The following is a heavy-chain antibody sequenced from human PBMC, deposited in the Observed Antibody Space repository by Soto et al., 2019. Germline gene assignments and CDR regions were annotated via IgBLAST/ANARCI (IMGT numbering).Heavy chain of an antibody. J-gene: IGHJ3*01. CDR2: IYGSGSA. D-gene: IGHD4-17*01. Sequence: QMQLQELGPGLVKSSQTLSLPCTVSGGSIGGGGFCWTWVRLRPGEGLEWIGNIYGSGSAYYTPSLARRIAVPTATLKNRFSLSLTSVTVAATSLCYCARAVILTTTNILDLWGTGKMVAASS. CDR1: GGSIGGGGFC. V-gene: IGHV4-31*02. CDR3: ARAVILTTTNILDL.